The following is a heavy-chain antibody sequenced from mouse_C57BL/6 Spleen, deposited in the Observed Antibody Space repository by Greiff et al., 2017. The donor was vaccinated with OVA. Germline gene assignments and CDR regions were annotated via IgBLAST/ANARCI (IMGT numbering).Heavy chain of an antibody. V-gene: IGHV5-17*01. Sequence: EVMLVESGGGLVKPGGSLKLSCAASGFTFSDYGMHWVRQAPEKGLEWVAYISSGSSTIYYADTVKGRFTISRENAKNTLFLQMTSLRSEDTAMYYCARRDYDWYFDVWGTGTTVTVSS. J-gene: IGHJ1*03. D-gene: IGHD2-4*01. CDR1: GFTFSDYG. CDR2: ISSGSSTI. CDR3: ARRDYDWYFDV.